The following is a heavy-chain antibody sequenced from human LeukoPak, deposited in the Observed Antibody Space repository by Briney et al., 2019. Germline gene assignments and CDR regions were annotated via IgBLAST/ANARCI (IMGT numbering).Heavy chain of an antibody. Sequence: SETLSLTCTVSGGSISSSSYYWGWIRQPPGKGLEWIGSIYYSGSTYYNPSLKSRVTISVDTSRNQFSLKLSSVTAADTAVYYCARPVSGYYRSFDYWGQGTLVTVSS. CDR1: GGSISSSSYY. CDR2: IYYSGST. CDR3: ARPVSGYYRSFDY. J-gene: IGHJ4*02. V-gene: IGHV4-39*01. D-gene: IGHD3-22*01.